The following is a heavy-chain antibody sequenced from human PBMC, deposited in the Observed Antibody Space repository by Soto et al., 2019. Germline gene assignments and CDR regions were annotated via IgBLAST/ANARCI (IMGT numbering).Heavy chain of an antibody. D-gene: IGHD2-2*02. CDR3: ASHDRGYCTSTSCHTNY. CDR1: GGSISSSSYY. CDR2: IYYSGNT. V-gene: IGHV4-39*01. Sequence: SETLSLTCTVSGGSISSSSYYWGWIRQPPGMGLEWIGSIYYSGNTYYNPSLTSRVTISVDTSKNQFSLKLISVIAADTAVYYCASHDRGYCTSTSCHTNYWGQGTLVTVSS. J-gene: IGHJ4*02.